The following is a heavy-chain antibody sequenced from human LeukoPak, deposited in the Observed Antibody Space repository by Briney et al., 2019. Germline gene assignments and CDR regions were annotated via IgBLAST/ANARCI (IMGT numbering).Heavy chain of an antibody. CDR2: IDISGGST. CDR1: GFTFSSYS. D-gene: IGHD4/OR15-4a*01. CDR3: ANEVRPNDY. Sequence: PGGSLRLSCAAPGFTFSSYSMNWVRQAPGKGLEWVSSIDISGGSTYYADSVKGRFTISRDNSKNTLYLQMNSLRGEDTALYFCANEVRPNDYWGQGTLVTVSS. V-gene: IGHV3-23*01. J-gene: IGHJ4*02.